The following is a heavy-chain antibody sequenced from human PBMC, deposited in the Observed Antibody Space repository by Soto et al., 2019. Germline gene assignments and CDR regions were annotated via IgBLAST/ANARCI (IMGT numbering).Heavy chain of an antibody. CDR1: GGSISSGGYY. CDR2: IYYSGST. V-gene: IGHV4-31*03. Sequence: PSETLSLTCTVSGGSISSGGYYWSWIRQHPGKGLEWIGYIYYSGSTYYNPSLKSRVTISVDTSKNQFSLKLSSVTAADTAVYYCARLYGGNSHRIYYYGMDVWGQGTTVTVSS. D-gene: IGHD4-17*01. CDR3: ARLYGGNSHRIYYYGMDV. J-gene: IGHJ6*02.